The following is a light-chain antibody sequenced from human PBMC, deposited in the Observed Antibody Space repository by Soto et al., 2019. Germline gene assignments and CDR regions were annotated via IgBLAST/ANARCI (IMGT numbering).Light chain of an antibody. CDR3: SSYGGSSNLV. J-gene: IGLJ2*01. Sequence: QSALTQPPSASGSPGQSVPISCTGTSSDVGGYNYVSWYQQHPGKAPQLMIYEVNKRPSGVPARFSGSKXAITAALTVSGHQAEDEADYYCSSYGGSSNLVFGGGTKVTVL. CDR1: SSDVGGYNY. V-gene: IGLV2-8*01. CDR2: EVN.